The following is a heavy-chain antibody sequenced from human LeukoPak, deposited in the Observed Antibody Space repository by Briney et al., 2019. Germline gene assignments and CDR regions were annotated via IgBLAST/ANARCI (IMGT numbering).Heavy chain of an antibody. CDR1: GGSISSSTYY. D-gene: IGHD3-9*01. Sequence: PSETLSLTCTVSGGSISSSTYYWGWIRQPPGKGLEWIGYMYCSGNIYYNPSLKSRVTIAIDTSKNQLSLKFSSATAADSAFYYCAKSTGYGLIDTWGQGTRVPVSS. V-gene: IGHV4-39*07. CDR3: AKSTGYGLIDT. J-gene: IGHJ3*01. CDR2: MYCSGNI.